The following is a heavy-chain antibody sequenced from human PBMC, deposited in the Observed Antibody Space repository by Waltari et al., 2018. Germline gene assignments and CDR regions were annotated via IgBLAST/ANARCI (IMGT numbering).Heavy chain of an antibody. CDR2: INHSGST. J-gene: IGHJ4*02. CDR1: GGSFGGYY. Sequence: QVQLQQWGAGLLKPSETLSLTCAVYGGSFGGYYWSWIRQPPGKGLEWIGEINHSGSTNYNPSLKSRVTISVDTSKNQFSLKLSSVTAADTAVYYCARGRQWLVSGFDYWGQGTLVTVSS. D-gene: IGHD6-19*01. CDR3: ARGRQWLVSGFDY. V-gene: IGHV4-34*01.